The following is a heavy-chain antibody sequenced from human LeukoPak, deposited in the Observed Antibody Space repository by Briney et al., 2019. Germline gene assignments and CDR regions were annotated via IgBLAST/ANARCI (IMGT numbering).Heavy chain of an antibody. CDR1: GFTFSSYG. CDR3: AKDFPPYCGGDCYSFNYFDY. D-gene: IGHD2-21*02. Sequence: PGGSLRLSCAASGFTFSSYGMHWVRQAPGKGLEWVAVISYDGSNKYYADSVKGRFTISRDNSKNTLYLQMNSLRAEDTAVYYCAKDFPPYCGGDCYSFNYFDYWGQGTLVTVSS. CDR2: ISYDGSNK. V-gene: IGHV3-30*18. J-gene: IGHJ4*02.